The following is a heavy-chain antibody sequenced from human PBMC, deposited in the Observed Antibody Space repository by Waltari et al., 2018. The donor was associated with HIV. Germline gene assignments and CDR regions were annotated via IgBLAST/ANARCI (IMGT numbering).Heavy chain of an antibody. V-gene: IGHV1-69*12. J-gene: IGHJ6*02. D-gene: IGHD3-22*01. Sequence: QVQLVQSGAEVKKPGSSVKVSCKASGGTFSSYAISWVRQDPGQGLEWMGGIIPIFGTANYAQKFQGRVTITADESTSTAYMELSSLRSEDTAVYYCASGRYYYDSSGYYCYYYDMDVWGQGTTVTVPS. CDR1: GGTFSSYA. CDR3: ASGRYYYDSSGYYCYYYDMDV. CDR2: IIPIFGTA.